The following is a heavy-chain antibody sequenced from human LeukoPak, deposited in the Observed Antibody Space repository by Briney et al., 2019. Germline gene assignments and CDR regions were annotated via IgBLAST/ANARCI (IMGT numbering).Heavy chain of an antibody. J-gene: IGHJ4*02. Sequence: GGSLRLSCAASGFTFSSYEMNWVRQAPGRGLEWVSYISSSGSTIYYADSVKGRFTISRDNAKNPLYLQMNSLRAEDTAVYYCARQTSGSYDYWGQGTLVTVSS. D-gene: IGHD1-26*01. CDR2: ISSSGSTI. V-gene: IGHV3-48*03. CDR1: GFTFSSYE. CDR3: ARQTSGSYDY.